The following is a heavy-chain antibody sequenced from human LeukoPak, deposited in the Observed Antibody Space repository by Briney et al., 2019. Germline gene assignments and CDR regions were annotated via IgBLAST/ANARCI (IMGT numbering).Heavy chain of an antibody. V-gene: IGHV4-39*01. CDR1: GGSISGSNYY. CDR2: IYYSGSA. J-gene: IGHJ4*02. Sequence: PSETLSLTCTVSGGSISGSNYYWGWIRRPPGRGLEWIATIYYSGSAYYNPSLKSRVTISVDTSKNQFSLKLSSVTAADTAVYYCARLESSGYYAPFDYWGQGTLVTVSS. D-gene: IGHD3-22*01. CDR3: ARLESSGYYAPFDY.